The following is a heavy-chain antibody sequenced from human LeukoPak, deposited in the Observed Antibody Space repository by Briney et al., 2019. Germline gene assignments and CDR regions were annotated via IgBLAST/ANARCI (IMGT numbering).Heavy chain of an antibody. J-gene: IGHJ6*02. V-gene: IGHV3-30-3*01. CDR2: ISYDGSNK. CDR3: AKAGAEGYFDWLFGLNYYYGMDV. D-gene: IGHD3-9*01. CDR1: GFTFSSYA. Sequence: GRSLRLSCAASGFTFSSYAMHWVRQAPGKGLEWVAVISYDGSNKYYADSVKGRFTISRDNSKNTLYLQMNSLRAEDTAVYYCAKAGAEGYFDWLFGLNYYYGMDVWGQGTTVTVSS.